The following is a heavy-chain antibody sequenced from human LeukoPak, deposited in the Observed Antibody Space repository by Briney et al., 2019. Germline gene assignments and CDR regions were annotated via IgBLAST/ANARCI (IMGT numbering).Heavy chain of an antibody. D-gene: IGHD2-21*02. Sequence: PQGSLKVSCKASGYTFTGYYLQWVRQAPGHGLEWMGWINPDNGDTNHAQKFQGRITLTRDTSINTSYMELSRMTSDDTAVYYCAKDGGDQNRFDPWGQGTLVTVSS. CDR1: GYTFTGYY. V-gene: IGHV1-2*02. CDR2: INPDNGDT. J-gene: IGHJ5*02. CDR3: AKDGGDQNRFDP.